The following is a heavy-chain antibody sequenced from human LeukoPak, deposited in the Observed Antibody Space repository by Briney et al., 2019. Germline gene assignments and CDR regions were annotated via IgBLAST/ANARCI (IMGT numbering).Heavy chain of an antibody. CDR2: INPNSDNT. D-gene: IGHD1-1*01. Sequence: ASLKVSCKASGYTFTGSYMHWVRQAPGQGLEWMGWINPNSDNTNYAQKFQGRLTVTRDTSISTVYMELSSLRPDDTAVYYCARDRNNWNDDAFDIWGQGTMVTVSS. CDR1: GYTFTGSY. V-gene: IGHV1-2*02. CDR3: ARDRNNWNDDAFDI. J-gene: IGHJ3*02.